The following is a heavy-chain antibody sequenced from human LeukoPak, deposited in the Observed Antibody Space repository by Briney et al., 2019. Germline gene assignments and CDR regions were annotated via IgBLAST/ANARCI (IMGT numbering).Heavy chain of an antibody. CDR3: AKSGGGYLDY. V-gene: IGHV3-74*01. CDR2: IGSDGNTI. Sequence: GGSLRLSCAVSGFTVSSHWMYWVRQAPGKGLIWVSRIGSDGNTINYADSVKGRFTISRDNAKNTVYLQMNNLRAEDTAMYYCAKSGGGYLDYWGQGTLVTVSS. J-gene: IGHJ4*02. CDR1: GFTVSSHW. D-gene: IGHD2-8*02.